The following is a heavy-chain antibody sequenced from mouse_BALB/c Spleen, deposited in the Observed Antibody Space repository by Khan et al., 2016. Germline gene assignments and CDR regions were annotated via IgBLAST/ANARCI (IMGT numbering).Heavy chain of an antibody. CDR1: GFTFSNYG. V-gene: IGHV5-6*01. D-gene: IGHD2-4*01. J-gene: IGHJ4*01. Sequence: EVELVESGGDLVNPGGSLKLSCAVSGFTFSNYGMSWVRQTPDKRLEWVATISSGGTYTYYPDSVKGRFTISRDNAKNTLYLQMSRLRSEDTAMYYCARRICYDYENYAIDFWGQGTSVPVSS. CDR3: ARRICYDYENYAIDF. CDR2: ISSGGTYT.